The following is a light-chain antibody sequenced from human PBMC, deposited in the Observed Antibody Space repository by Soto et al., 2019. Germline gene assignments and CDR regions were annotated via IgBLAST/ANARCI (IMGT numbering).Light chain of an antibody. CDR1: KSDIGVYDF. V-gene: IGLV2-8*01. J-gene: IGLJ1*01. CDR2: EVV. CDR3: KSYAGSNTYV. Sequence: QSVLTQPPSASGAPGQSVTISCTGTKSDIGVYDFVSWSQHHPGKAPRLIIYEVVQRPSGVPDRFSGSKSGNTASLTVSGLQAADEADYFCKSYAGSNTYVFGSGTRSPS.